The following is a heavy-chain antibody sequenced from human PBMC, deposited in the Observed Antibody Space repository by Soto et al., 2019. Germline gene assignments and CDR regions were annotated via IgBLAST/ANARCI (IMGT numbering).Heavy chain of an antibody. Sequence: AGGSLRLSCAASGFTFTRYSMNWVRQAPGKGLEWVSSISSTTNYIYYGDSMKGRFTISRDNAKNSLYLEMNSLRAEDTAVYYCARESEDLTSNFDYWGQGTLVTVSS. CDR3: ARESEDLTSNFDY. CDR2: ISSTTNYI. J-gene: IGHJ4*02. CDR1: GFTFTRYS. V-gene: IGHV3-21*06.